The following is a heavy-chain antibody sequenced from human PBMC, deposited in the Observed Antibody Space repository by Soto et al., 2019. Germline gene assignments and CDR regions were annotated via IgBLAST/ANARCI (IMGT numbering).Heavy chain of an antibody. D-gene: IGHD3-22*01. J-gene: IGHJ4*02. CDR1: FGSISSSSYY. CDR3: AKDMGYYYDSSGYSLEY. CDR2: MSSSGST. V-gene: IGHV4-39*02. Sequence: SQALSLPCPFSFGSISSSSYYWGVIHQRPVKGLEWIGSMSSSGSTYYNPSLKSRVTTSVDTSKNQFSLKLSSVTAADTAVYYCAKDMGYYYDSSGYSLEYWGQGTLVTVSS.